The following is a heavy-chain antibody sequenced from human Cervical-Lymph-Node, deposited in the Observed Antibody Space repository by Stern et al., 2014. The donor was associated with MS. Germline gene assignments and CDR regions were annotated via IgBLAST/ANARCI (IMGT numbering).Heavy chain of an antibody. V-gene: IGHV1-58*01. CDR1: GFTFTRSN. CDR2: IVVGNGNT. CDR3: AADTGSSSKWYAAIDR. J-gene: IGHJ5*02. D-gene: IGHD6-13*01. Sequence: MQLVESGPEVKKPGTSVRVSCKTSGFTFTRSNVHWVRQAPGQRLAWIGWIVVGNGNTYYAQKFQDRLTITRDMSTSTAYMELSSLRSEDTAVYFCAADTGSSSKWYAAIDRWGQGTLVTVSS.